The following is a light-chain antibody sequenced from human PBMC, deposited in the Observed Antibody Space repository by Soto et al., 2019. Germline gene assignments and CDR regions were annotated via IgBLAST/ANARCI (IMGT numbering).Light chain of an antibody. CDR3: QQYNNWLIT. Sequence: EIVMTQSPATLSVSPGERATLSCRASQSVSSNLAWYQQKPGQAPRLLIYGASTRATGIPARFSCSGYGTEFTITISSLQSEDFAVYYCQQYNNWLITFGQGTRLEIK. CDR1: QSVSSN. V-gene: IGKV3-15*01. J-gene: IGKJ5*01. CDR2: GAS.